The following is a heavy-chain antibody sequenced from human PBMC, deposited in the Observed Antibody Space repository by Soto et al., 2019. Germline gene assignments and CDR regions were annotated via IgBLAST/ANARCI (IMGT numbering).Heavy chain of an antibody. CDR1: GFTFSSYA. V-gene: IGHV3-23*01. J-gene: IGHJ4*02. CDR3: AKSRGTSCYTGIDY. D-gene: IGHD2-2*02. CDR2: ISGSGGST. Sequence: EVQLLESGGGLVQPGGSLRLSCAASGFTFSSYAMSWVLQAPGKGLEWDSAISGSGGSTYYADSVKGRFTISRDNSKNTLYLQMNSLRAEDTAVYYCAKSRGTSCYTGIDYWGQGTLVTVSS.